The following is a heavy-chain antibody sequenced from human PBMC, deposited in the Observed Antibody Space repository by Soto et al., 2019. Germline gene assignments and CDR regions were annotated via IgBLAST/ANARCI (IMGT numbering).Heavy chain of an antibody. CDR3: TRDIDFAY. CDR1: GDSVPSDSAG. J-gene: IGHJ4*01. V-gene: IGHV6-1*01. CDR2: TYYRSEWFT. D-gene: IGHD3-10*01. Sequence: SQTLSLTCAISGDSVPSDSAGWNWIRQSPSRGLEWLGRTYYRSEWFTEYAVSVKSRITIIPDTSRNQISLQLNSVTPEDTAIYYCTRDIDFAYWGRGTQVTVSS.